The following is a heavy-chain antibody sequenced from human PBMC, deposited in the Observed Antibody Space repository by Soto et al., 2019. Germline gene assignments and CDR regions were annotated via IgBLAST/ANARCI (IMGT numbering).Heavy chain of an antibody. J-gene: IGHJ4*02. CDR2: INAGNGNT. CDR3: ARVWGGIAVAPSSY. D-gene: IGHD6-19*01. CDR1: GYTFTSYA. V-gene: IGHV1-3*01. Sequence: RASVKVSCKASGYTFTSYAMHWLRQAPGQRLEWMEWINAGNGNTKYSQKFQGRVTITRDTSASTAYMELSSLRSEDTAAYYCARVWGGIAVAPSSYWGQGTLVTVSS.